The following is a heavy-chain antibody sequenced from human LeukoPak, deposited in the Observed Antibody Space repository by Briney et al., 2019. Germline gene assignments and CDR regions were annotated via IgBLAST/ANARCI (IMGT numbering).Heavy chain of an antibody. CDR3: ARQSVRAIAIAARPGNYFDY. V-gene: IGHV4-39*01. CDR1: GGSISGSSVY. J-gene: IGHJ4*02. Sequence: SETLSLTCTVSGGSISGSSVYWGWIRQPPGKGLEWIGSIYYSGNTYYNPSLKSRVTISLDTSKNQFSLKLSSVTAADTAVYYCARQSVRAIAIAARPGNYFDYWGQGTLVTVSS. CDR2: IYYSGNT. D-gene: IGHD6-6*01.